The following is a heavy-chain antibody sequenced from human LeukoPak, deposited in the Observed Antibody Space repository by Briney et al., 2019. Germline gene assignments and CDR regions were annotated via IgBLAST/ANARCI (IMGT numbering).Heavy chain of an antibody. CDR3: ARDGEKTTTCGCFDS. CDR2: VAFDGINK. J-gene: IGHJ4*02. D-gene: IGHD5-24*01. CDR1: GFRFSDHA. V-gene: IGHV3-30*01. Sequence: GGSLRLSCAASGFRFSDHAMHWVRQAPGKGLEWVAVVAFDGINKYYVESMKGRLTISRDNSNNTLYLQMNSLRPEDTAVYYCARDGEKTTTCGCFDSWGQGTLVTVPS.